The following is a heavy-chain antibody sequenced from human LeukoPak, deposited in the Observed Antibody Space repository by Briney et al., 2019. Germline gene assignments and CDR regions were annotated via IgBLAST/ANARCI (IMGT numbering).Heavy chain of an antibody. V-gene: IGHV4-38-2*02. CDR2: IYHSGST. J-gene: IGHJ3*02. CDR1: GYSISSGYY. CDR3: AGRMFIVVGRYAFDI. D-gene: IGHD3-22*01. Sequence: SETLSLTCTVSGYSISSGYYWSWLRQPPGKGLEWIGSIYHSGSTYYNPSLKSRVTISVDTSKNQFSLKLSSVTAADTAVYYCAGRMFIVVGRYAFDIWGQGTMVTVSS.